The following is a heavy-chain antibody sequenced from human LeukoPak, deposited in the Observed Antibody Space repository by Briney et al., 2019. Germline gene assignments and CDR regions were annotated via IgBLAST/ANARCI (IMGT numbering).Heavy chain of an antibody. V-gene: IGHV1-46*01. CDR3: ARGSVNWNYAPPTLDY. CDR1: GYTFTGYY. CDR2: INPNSGST. Sequence: AASVKVSCKASGYTFTGYYMHWVRQAPGQGLEWMGWINPNSGSTSYAQKFQGRVTMTRDTSTSTVYMELSSLRSEDTAVYYCARGSVNWNYAPPTLDYWGQGTLVTVSS. D-gene: IGHD1-7*01. J-gene: IGHJ4*02.